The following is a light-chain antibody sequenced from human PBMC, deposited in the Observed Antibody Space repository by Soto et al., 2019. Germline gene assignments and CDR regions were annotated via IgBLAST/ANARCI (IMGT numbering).Light chain of an antibody. CDR1: QGISNY. CDR2: AAS. V-gene: IGKV1-27*01. CDR3: QKYNIAPQT. Sequence: DIQMTQSPPSLSASVGDRLTITCRVSQGISNYLAWYQQKPGKVPKLLIYAASTLQSGVPSRFSGRGSGTDFTLTISSLQPEDVATYYCQKYNIAPQTFGQGTKVDIK. J-gene: IGKJ1*01.